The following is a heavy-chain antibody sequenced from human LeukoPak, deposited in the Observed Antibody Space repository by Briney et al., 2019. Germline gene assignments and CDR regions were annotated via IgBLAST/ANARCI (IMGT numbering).Heavy chain of an antibody. D-gene: IGHD3-3*01. CDR3: ARDEARITIFGVAGYFDY. CDR2: INAGNGNT. V-gene: IGHV1-3*01. Sequence: ASVKVSCKASGYTFTSYAMHWVRQAPGQRLEWMGWINAGNGNTKYSQKFQGRVTITRDTSASTAYMVLSSLRSEDTAVYYCARDEARITIFGVAGYFDYWGQGTLVTVSS. CDR1: GYTFTSYA. J-gene: IGHJ4*02.